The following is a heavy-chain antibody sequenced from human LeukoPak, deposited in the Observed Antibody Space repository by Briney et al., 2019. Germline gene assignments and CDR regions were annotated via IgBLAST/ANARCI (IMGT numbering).Heavy chain of an antibody. D-gene: IGHD3-22*01. CDR1: GYTFTCYA. Sequence: ASVKVTFKASGYTFTCYAIHWVRQPPGQSLEWMGWINPANGHTKYSQEFQGRVTIISDTAASTAHMELTSLKSEDMAVYYCARDGARSGYSGDYFFVMDVWGRGTTVTVAS. V-gene: IGHV1-3*03. CDR2: INPANGHT. CDR3: ARDGARSGYSGDYFFVMDV. J-gene: IGHJ6*04.